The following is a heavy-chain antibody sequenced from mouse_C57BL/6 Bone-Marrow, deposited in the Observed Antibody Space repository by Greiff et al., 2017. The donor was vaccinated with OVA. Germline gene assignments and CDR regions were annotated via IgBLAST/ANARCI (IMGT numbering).Heavy chain of an antibody. CDR3: ASSIYDGYYDWYFDV. V-gene: IGHV7-3*01. Sequence: DVKLVESGGGLVQPGGSLSLSCAASGFTFTDYYMSWVRQPPGKALEWLGFIRNKANGYTTEYSASVKGRFTISRDNSQSILYLQMNALRAEDSATYYCASSIYDGYYDWYFDVWGTGTTVTVSS. D-gene: IGHD2-3*01. J-gene: IGHJ1*03. CDR1: GFTFTDYY. CDR2: IRNKANGYTT.